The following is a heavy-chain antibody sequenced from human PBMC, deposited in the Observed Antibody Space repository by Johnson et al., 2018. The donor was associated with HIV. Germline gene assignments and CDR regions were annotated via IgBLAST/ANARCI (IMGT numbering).Heavy chain of an antibody. Sequence: VQLVESGGGVVQPGRSLRLSCAASGFIFSSYAMHWVRQAPGKGLEYVSAINSNGGSTFYANSVKGRFTISRDNSKNTLYLQMNSLRAEDTAVYYCARDFSYYYDIGHAFDIWGQGTMVTVSS. D-gene: IGHD3-22*01. CDR3: ARDFSYYYDIGHAFDI. V-gene: IGHV3-64*01. CDR1: GFIFSSYA. J-gene: IGHJ3*02. CDR2: INSNGGST.